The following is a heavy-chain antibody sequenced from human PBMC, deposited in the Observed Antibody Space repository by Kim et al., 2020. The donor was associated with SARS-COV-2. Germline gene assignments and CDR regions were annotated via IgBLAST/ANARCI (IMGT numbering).Heavy chain of an antibody. J-gene: IGHJ6*02. CDR3: AQERAYCSVYYCNGMDI. CDR1: GNTFIGYF. Sequence: ASVKVSCKASGNTFIGYFNHWVRQAPGQGLEWMGKINPNRGDTFYAETFQGRVTMTRDTTTTTAYMELYTLTSDDTAVYYCAQERAYCSVYYCNGMDIWGQGTTVIVSS. D-gene: IGHD2-15*01. CDR2: INPNRGDT. V-gene: IGHV1-2*02.